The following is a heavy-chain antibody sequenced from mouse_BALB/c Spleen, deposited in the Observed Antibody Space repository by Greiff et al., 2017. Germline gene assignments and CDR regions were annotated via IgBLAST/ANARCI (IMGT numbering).Heavy chain of an antibody. CDR1: GYTFTSYV. CDR2: INPYNDGT. CDR3: ARDGAMITTYYAMDY. J-gene: IGHJ4*01. V-gene: IGHV1-14*01. D-gene: IGHD2-4*01. Sequence: SGPELVKPGASVKMSCKASGYTFTSYVMHWVKQKPGQGLEWIGYINPYNDGTKYNEKFKGKATLTSDKSSSTAYMELSSLTSEDSAVYYCARDGAMITTYYAMDYWGQGTSVTVSS.